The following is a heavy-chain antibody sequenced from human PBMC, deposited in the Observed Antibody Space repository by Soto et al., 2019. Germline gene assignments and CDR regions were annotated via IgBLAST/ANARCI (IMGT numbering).Heavy chain of an antibody. J-gene: IGHJ4*02. CDR1: RGSISSYY. CDR3: ARDPGDY. V-gene: IGHV4-4*07. Sequence: PSETLSLTXTVSRGSISSYYWSWIRQPAGKGLEWIGHIYSSGSTNYNYNPSLKSRVTMSVDTSKNQFSLKLSSVTAADTAVYYCARDPGDYWGQGTLVTVSS. CDR2: IYSSGSTNY.